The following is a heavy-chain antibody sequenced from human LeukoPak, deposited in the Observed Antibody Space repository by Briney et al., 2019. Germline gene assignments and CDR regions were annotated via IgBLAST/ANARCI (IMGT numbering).Heavy chain of an antibody. D-gene: IGHD2-2*01. CDR3: VLMPGY. CDR2: FYNSGST. Sequence: SETLSLTCSGSGGSITSGTYYWGWIRQPPGKGLEWIGSFYNSGSTYYNPSLKSRVTISVDTSKNQFSLKLTSVTAADTAVYYCVLMPGYWGQGTLVTVSS. CDR1: GGSITSGTYY. V-gene: IGHV4-39*01. J-gene: IGHJ4*02.